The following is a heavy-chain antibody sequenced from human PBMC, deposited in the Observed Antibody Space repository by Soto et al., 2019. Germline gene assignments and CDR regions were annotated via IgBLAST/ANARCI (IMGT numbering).Heavy chain of an antibody. CDR2: IIPILGIA. Sequence: SVKVSCKASGGTFSSYTISWVRQAPGQGLEWMGRIIPILGIANYAQKFQGRVTITADKSTSTAYMELSSLRSEDTAVYYCARAYSGSFSYYYYGMDVWGQGTTVTVSS. J-gene: IGHJ6*02. V-gene: IGHV1-69*02. CDR3: ARAYSGSFSYYYYGMDV. D-gene: IGHD1-26*01. CDR1: GGTFSSYT.